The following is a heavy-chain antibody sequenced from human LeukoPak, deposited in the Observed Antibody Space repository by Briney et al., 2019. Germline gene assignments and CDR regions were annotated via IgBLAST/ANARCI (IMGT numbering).Heavy chain of an antibody. Sequence: PSETLSLTCTVSGGSISSYYWSWIRQPPGKGLEWIGYIYYSGSTDYNPSLKSRVTISVDTSKNQFSLKVSSVTAADTAVYYCARQIPGLVGVTYFDYWGQGILVTISS. CDR1: GGSISSYY. CDR2: IYYSGST. V-gene: IGHV4-59*08. D-gene: IGHD1-26*01. CDR3: ARQIPGLVGVTYFDY. J-gene: IGHJ4*02.